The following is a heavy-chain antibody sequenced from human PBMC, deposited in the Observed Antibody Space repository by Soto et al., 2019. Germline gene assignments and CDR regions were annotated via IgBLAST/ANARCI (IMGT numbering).Heavy chain of an antibody. CDR3: ARGTYSHFWSGYYTLSWFAP. CDR1: GYSISSGYY. J-gene: IGHJ5*02. D-gene: IGHD3-3*01. Sequence: SQTLSLTCAVSGYSISSGYYWGGIRQPPGKERECMGNIAHSASTYYNPSLKRRVTISVDTSKNQFSLKLSSVTAADTAVYYWARGTYSHFWSGYYTLSWFAPWGQGTLVTV. V-gene: IGHV4-38-2*01. CDR2: IAHSAST.